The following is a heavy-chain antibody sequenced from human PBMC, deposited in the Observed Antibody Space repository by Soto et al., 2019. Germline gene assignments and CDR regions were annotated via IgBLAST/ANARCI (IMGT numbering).Heavy chain of an antibody. J-gene: IGHJ5*02. V-gene: IGHV4-34*01. CDR3: ARGYCSSTSCYHVWFDP. CDR1: GGSFSGYY. D-gene: IGHD2-2*01. Sequence: SETLSLTCAVYGGSFSGYYWSWIRQPPGKGLEWIGEINHSGSTNYNPSLKSRVTISVDTSKNQFSLKLSSVTAADTAVYYCARGYCSSTSCYHVWFDPWGQGTLVIVSS. CDR2: INHSGST.